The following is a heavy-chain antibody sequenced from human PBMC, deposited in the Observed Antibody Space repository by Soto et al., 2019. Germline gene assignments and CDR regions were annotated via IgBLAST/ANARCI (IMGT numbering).Heavy chain of an antibody. CDR1: GFTFSSYG. CDR3: AWDKQLAY. CDR2: IWYDGSNK. J-gene: IGHJ4*02. D-gene: IGHD6-13*01. V-gene: IGHV3-33*01. Sequence: QVQLVESGGGVVQPGRSLRLSCAASGFTFSSYGMHWVRQAPGKGLEWVAVIWYDGSNKYDADSVKGRFTICRDNSKNTLYLQMNSLRAEDMAVYYCAWDKQLAYWGQGTLVTVSS.